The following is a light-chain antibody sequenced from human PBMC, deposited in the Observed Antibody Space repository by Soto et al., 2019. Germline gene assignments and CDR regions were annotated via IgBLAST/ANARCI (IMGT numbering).Light chain of an antibody. CDR3: CSSAGSSPYVF. Sequence: QSALTQPASVSGSPGQSITISCTGSSSDVVSLNFVSWYQQYPGEAPNLIIYEDTKRPSGLSNRFSGSKSGNTASLTISGVQAEDEADYYCCSSAGSSPYVFFGGGTKLTVL. V-gene: IGLV2-23*01. J-gene: IGLJ2*01. CDR1: SSDVVSLNF. CDR2: EDT.